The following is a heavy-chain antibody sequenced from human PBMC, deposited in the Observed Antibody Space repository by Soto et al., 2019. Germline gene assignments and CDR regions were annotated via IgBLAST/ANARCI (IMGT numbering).Heavy chain of an antibody. CDR1: GYSFTSYW. Sequence: PGESLKISCKGSGYSFTSYWIGWVRQMPGKGLEWMGIIYPGDSDTTYSPSFQGQVTISADKSISTAYLQWSSLKASDTAIYYCASTKVPDEYYYYGMDVWGKGTTVTVS. CDR3: ASTKVPDEYYYYGMDV. V-gene: IGHV5-51*01. J-gene: IGHJ6*04. CDR2: IYPGDSDT.